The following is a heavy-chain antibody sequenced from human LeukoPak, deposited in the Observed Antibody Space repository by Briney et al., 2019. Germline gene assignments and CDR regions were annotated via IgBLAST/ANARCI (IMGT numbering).Heavy chain of an antibody. CDR1: GYTLTELS. Sequence: PVASVKVSCKVSGYTLTELSMHWVRQAPGKGLEWMGGFDPEDGETIYAQKFQGRVTITADESTSTAYMELSSLRSEDTAVYYCARELHVERDDYWGQGTLVTVSS. CDR2: FDPEDGET. J-gene: IGHJ4*02. D-gene: IGHD1-1*01. V-gene: IGHV1-24*01. CDR3: ARELHVERDDY.